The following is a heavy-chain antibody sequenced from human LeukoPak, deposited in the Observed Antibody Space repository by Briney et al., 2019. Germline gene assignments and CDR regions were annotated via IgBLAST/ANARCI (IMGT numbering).Heavy chain of an antibody. V-gene: IGHV4-59*01. D-gene: IGHD3-10*01. CDR3: ASLWFGELLPSGFDP. CDR2: IYYSGST. J-gene: IGHJ5*02. CDR1: GGSISSYY. Sequence: SETLSLTCTVSGGSISSYYWSWIRQPPGKGLEWIGYIYYSGSTNYNPSLKSRVTISVDTSKNQFSLKLSSVTAADTAVYYCASLWFGELLPSGFDPWGQGTLVTVSS.